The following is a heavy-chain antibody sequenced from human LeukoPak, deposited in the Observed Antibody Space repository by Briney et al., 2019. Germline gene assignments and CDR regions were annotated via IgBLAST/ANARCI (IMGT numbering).Heavy chain of an antibody. J-gene: IGHJ4*02. CDR1: GYTLTELS. CDR2: FDPEDGET. CDR3: ATIKQDFWSGYNRAFGY. Sequence: ASVKVSCKVSGYTLTELSMHWVRQAPGKGLEWMGGFDPEDGETIYAQKFQGRVTMTEDTSTDTAYMELSSLRSGDTAVYYCATIKQDFWSGYNRAFGYWGQGTLVTVSS. D-gene: IGHD3-3*01. V-gene: IGHV1-24*01.